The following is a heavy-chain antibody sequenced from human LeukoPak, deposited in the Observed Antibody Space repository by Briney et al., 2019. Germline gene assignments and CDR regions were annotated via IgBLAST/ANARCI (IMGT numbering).Heavy chain of an antibody. CDR1: GGSISTYY. CDR2: IYYSGST. J-gene: IGHJ4*02. D-gene: IGHD2-15*01. V-gene: IGHV4-59*01. Sequence: SETLSLTCTVSGGSISTYYWSWIRQPPGKGLEWIAYIYYSGSTNYNPSLKSRVTISEDTSKNQFSLKMSSVTAADTAVYYCARTEIAATLYFDYWGQGTLVTVSS. CDR3: ARTEIAATLYFDY.